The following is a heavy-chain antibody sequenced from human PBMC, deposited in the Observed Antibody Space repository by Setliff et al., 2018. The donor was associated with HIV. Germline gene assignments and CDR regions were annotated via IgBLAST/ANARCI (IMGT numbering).Heavy chain of an antibody. CDR3: ARGESTTWDLAEYFQH. Sequence: PSETLSLTCTVSGVSVSSGGYYWSWIRQHPGKGLEWIGYVYYTGTSYFNPSLMSRITISVDTSKNHLSLKLGFVTAADTAVYYCARGESTTWDLAEYFQHWGHGTLVTVSS. J-gene: IGHJ1*01. CDR2: VYYTGTS. CDR1: GVSVSSGGYY. D-gene: IGHD2-2*01. V-gene: IGHV4-31*03.